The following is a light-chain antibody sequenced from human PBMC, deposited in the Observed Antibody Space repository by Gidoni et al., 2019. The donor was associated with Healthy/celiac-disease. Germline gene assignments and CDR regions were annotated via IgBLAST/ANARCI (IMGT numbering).Light chain of an antibody. CDR1: QSVSSN. CDR3: QQYNNWPRT. V-gene: IGKV3-15*01. J-gene: IGKJ1*01. CDR2: GAS. Sequence: EIVMTQSPATLSVAPGERATLSCRASQSVSSNLAWYQQNPGQAPRLLISGASTRATGIPARFSGSGSGTEFTLPFSSLQSEVFAVYSCQQYNNWPRTFGQGTKVEIK.